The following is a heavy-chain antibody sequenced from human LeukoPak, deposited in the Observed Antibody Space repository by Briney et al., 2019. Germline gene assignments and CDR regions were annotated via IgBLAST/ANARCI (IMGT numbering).Heavy chain of an antibody. CDR2: ITGDGSVT. CDR3: ARSRNYGSGGYTSH. Sequence: GGSLRLSCAASGFTFDDNAMHWVRQRPGKGLEWVSLITGDGSVTYQADSVRGRFSISRDNSKNSLYLQMNGLKTEDTALYFCARSRNYGSGGYTSHWGPGTLVTVS. J-gene: IGHJ4*02. V-gene: IGHV3-43*02. D-gene: IGHD3-10*01. CDR1: GFTFDDNA.